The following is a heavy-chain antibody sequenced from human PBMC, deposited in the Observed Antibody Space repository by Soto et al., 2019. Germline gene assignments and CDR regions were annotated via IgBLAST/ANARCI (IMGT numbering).Heavy chain of an antibody. V-gene: IGHV4-31*03. D-gene: IGHD2-8*01. Sequence: SETLSLTCTVSCGSIITIYYYWTWIRQLPGEGLEWIAYIHHAGPTYYNPSLQSRITISVDTSQNQFSLKLNSVTAADTAVYFCAGKPNALSYFDYWGQGALVTVSS. CDR1: CGSIITIYYY. CDR3: AGKPNALSYFDY. J-gene: IGHJ4*02. CDR2: IHHAGPT.